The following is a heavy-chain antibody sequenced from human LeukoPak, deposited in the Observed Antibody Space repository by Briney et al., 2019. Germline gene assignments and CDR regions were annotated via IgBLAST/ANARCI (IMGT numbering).Heavy chain of an antibody. CDR2: IRQDGGEI. CDR3: VGDRSPRANWFDP. Sequence: GGSLRLSCVVSGFIFSDYWMSWVRQAPGEGLEWVANIRQDGGEIYYVDSVKGRFTISRDNAKNSLFLQMNSLRVEDTAVYYCVGDRSPRANWFDPWGQGTLVTVSS. CDR1: GFIFSDYW. J-gene: IGHJ5*02. D-gene: IGHD3-10*01. V-gene: IGHV3-7*01.